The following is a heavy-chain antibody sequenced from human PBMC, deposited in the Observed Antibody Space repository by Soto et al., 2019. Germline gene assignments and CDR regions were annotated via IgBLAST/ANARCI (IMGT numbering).Heavy chain of an antibody. V-gene: IGHV1-69*01. CDR2: IIPISDTT. Sequence: QVQLVQSGAEVKKPESSVKVSCKASGGTFSSYAISWVRQAPGQGLEWMGGIIPISDTTNYAQKFQGRVTITADESTGTADMELSSLRSEDTAVYYWARSQGSSTSLEIYYYYSYGMDVWGQGTTVTVSS. D-gene: IGHD2-2*01. J-gene: IGHJ6*02. CDR3: ARSQGSSTSLEIYYYYSYGMDV. CDR1: GGTFSSYA.